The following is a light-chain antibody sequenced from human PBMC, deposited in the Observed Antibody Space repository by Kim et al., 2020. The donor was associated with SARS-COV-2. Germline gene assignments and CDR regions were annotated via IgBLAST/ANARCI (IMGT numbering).Light chain of an antibody. CDR1: QSVSSY. CDR2: DAS. CDR3: QQRSNWPPEIT. V-gene: IGKV3-11*01. J-gene: IGKJ5*01. Sequence: PGERATLSCSASQSVSSYLAWYQQKPGQAPRLLIYDASNRATGIPARFSGSGSGTDFTLTISSLEPEDFAVYYCQQRSNWPPEITFGQGTRLEIK.